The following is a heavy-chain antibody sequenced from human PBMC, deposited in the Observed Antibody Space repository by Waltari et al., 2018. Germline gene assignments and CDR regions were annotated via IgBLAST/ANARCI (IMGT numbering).Heavy chain of an antibody. D-gene: IGHD5-12*01. Sequence: DVQLLESGGGLAQPGGSLRLSCAASGFTFSTSAMAWVRQAPGKGLEWVSESSGTGYNTYYADSVKGRFTISRDNSKNTLYLEMNNLRAEDTAVYFCARDGYNWIPFDCWGQGTLVTVSS. J-gene: IGHJ4*02. CDR3: ARDGYNWIPFDC. V-gene: IGHV3-23*01. CDR1: GFTFSTSA. CDR2: SSGTGYNT.